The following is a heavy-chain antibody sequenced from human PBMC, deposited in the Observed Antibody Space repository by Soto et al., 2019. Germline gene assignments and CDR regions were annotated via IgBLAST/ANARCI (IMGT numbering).Heavy chain of an antibody. J-gene: IGHJ4*02. Sequence: QVQLQESGPGLVKPSQTLSLACSVSGTSIGSGPYFWSWIRQLPGKGLEWIGYVHYSGTTYYNPSLKSRVVMSMETSRTDFSLKLNSVSDADTAVYLCARGFVETAMAFDYWGQGAQVTVSP. D-gene: IGHD3-3*01. V-gene: IGHV4-31*03. CDR3: ARGFVETAMAFDY. CDR2: VHYSGTT. CDR1: GTSIGSGPYF.